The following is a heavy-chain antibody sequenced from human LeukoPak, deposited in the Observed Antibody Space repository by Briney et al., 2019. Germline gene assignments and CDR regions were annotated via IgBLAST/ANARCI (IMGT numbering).Heavy chain of an antibody. CDR2: IYYSGST. Sequence: SETLSLTCTVSGGSISSYYWSWIRQPPGKGLEWIGYIYYSGSTNYNPSLKSRVTISVDTCKNQFSLKLSSVTAADTGVYYCAGGPSTSYWGQGTLVTVSS. CDR3: AGGPSTSY. J-gene: IGHJ4*02. D-gene: IGHD5/OR15-5a*01. CDR1: GGSISSYY. V-gene: IGHV4-59*01.